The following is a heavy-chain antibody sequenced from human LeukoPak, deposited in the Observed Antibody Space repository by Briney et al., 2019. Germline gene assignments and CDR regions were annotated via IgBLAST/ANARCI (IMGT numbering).Heavy chain of an antibody. CDR3: ARDLPAAMDY. CDR2: IYHSGST. CDR1: GYSISSGYY. Sequence: SETLSLTCTVSGYSISSGYYWGWIRQPPGKGLEWIGSIYHSGSTYYNPSLKSRVTISVDTSKNQFSLKLSSVTAADTAVYYCARDLPAAMDYWGQGTLVTVSS. J-gene: IGHJ4*02. V-gene: IGHV4-38-2*02. D-gene: IGHD2-2*01.